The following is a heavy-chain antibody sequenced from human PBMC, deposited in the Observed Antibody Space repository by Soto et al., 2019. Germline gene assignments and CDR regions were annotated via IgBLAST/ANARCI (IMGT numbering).Heavy chain of an antibody. CDR3: AKDTHRNADSPDAFDI. D-gene: IGHD2-2*01. J-gene: IGHJ3*02. CDR1: GFTFSSYA. V-gene: IGHV3-23*01. CDR2: ISGSGGST. Sequence: EVQLLESGGGLVQPGGSLRLSCAASGFTFSSYAMSWVLQAPGKGLEWVSAISGSGGSTYYADSVKGRFTISRDNSKNTLYLQMNSLRAEDTAVYYCAKDTHRNADSPDAFDIWGQGTMVTVSS.